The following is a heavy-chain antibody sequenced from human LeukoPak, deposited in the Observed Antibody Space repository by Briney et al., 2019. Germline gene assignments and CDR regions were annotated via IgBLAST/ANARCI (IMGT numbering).Heavy chain of an antibody. V-gene: IGHV1-8*01. CDR1: GYTFTSYD. CDR3: ASGARSSGYYSGAFDP. D-gene: IGHD3-22*01. Sequence: ASVKVSCKASGYTFTSYDINWLRQATGQGPEWMGWMNPNSGATGYAQKFQGRVTMTRNTSISTAYMELSSLRSEDTAVYYCASGARSSGYYSGAFDPWGQGTLVTVSS. J-gene: IGHJ5*02. CDR2: MNPNSGAT.